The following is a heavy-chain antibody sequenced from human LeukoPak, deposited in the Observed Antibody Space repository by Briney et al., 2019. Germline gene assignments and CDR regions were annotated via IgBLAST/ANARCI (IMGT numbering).Heavy chain of an antibody. D-gene: IGHD3-9*01. CDR2: ISYDGSNK. Sequence: GGSLRLSCAASGFTFSSYGMHWVRQAPGKGLEWVAVISYDGSNKYYADSVKGRFTISRDNSKNTLYLQMNSLRAEDTAVYYCAKEGGYLTGRYYYYYMDVWGKGTTVTVSS. V-gene: IGHV3-30*18. J-gene: IGHJ6*03. CDR3: AKEGGYLTGRYYYYYMDV. CDR1: GFTFSSYG.